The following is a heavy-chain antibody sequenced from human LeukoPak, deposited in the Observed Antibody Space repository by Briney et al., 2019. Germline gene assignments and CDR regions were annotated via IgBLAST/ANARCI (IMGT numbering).Heavy chain of an antibody. CDR3: ASSGYSYGDAWFDP. CDR1: GFDLSPYT. D-gene: IGHD5-18*01. V-gene: IGHV3-21*01. Sequence: PGGSLRLSCSASGFDLSPYTMNWVRQAPGKGLEWVSSISSSSSYIYYADSVKGRFTISRDNAKNSLYLQMNSLRAEDTAVYYCASSGYSYGDAWFDPWGQGTLVTVSS. J-gene: IGHJ5*02. CDR2: ISSSSSYI.